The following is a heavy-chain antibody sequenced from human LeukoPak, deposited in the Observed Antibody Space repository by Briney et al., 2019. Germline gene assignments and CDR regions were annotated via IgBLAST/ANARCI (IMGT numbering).Heavy chain of an antibody. D-gene: IGHD3-3*01. J-gene: IGHJ6*03. CDR3: ASPLLYYDFWSGYYDGYYMDV. V-gene: IGHV4-39*07. Sequence: SETLSLTCTVSGGSISSSSYYWGWIRQPPGRGLEWIGSIYYSGSTYYNPSLKSRVTISVDTSKNQFSLKLSSVTAADTAVYYCASPLLYYDFWSGYYDGYYMDVWGKGTTVTVSS. CDR1: GGSISSSSYY. CDR2: IYYSGST.